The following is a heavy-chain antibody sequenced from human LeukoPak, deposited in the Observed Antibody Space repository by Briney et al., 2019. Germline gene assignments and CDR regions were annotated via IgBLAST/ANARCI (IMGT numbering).Heavy chain of an antibody. CDR2: ISDSGGNT. J-gene: IGHJ4*02. Sequence: GGSLRLSCAASGFTFNSYPMSWVRQAPWERLQWVSGISDSGGNTYYADSVRGRFTISRDNSKNTLYLQMNSLRAEDTAVYYCAKDRGYCSGTSCPLVFDYWGQGTLVTVSS. CDR1: GFTFNSYP. V-gene: IGHV3-23*01. D-gene: IGHD2-15*01. CDR3: AKDRGYCSGTSCPLVFDY.